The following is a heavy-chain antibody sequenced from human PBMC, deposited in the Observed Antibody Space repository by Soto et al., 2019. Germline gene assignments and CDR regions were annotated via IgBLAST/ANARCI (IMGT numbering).Heavy chain of an antibody. J-gene: IGHJ4*02. CDR3: AKSPSYPVHFDY. CDR1: GFTFSSYG. V-gene: IGHV3-30*18. D-gene: IGHD1-26*01. Sequence: PGGSLRLSCAAPGFTFSSYGMHWVRQAPGKGLEWVAVISYDGSNKYYADSVKGRFTISRDNSKNTLYLQMNSLRAEDTAVYYCAKSPSYPVHFDYWGQGTLVTVSS. CDR2: ISYDGSNK.